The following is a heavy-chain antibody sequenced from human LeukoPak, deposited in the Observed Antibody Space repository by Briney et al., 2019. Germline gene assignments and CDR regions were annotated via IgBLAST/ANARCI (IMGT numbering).Heavy chain of an antibody. Sequence: SQTLSLTCAISGDSVSSNSAAWNWIRHSPSRGLEWLGRTYYRSKWYSDYAISVKSRITINPDTSKNQFSLQLNSVTPEDTAVYYCARYTISWYLDCWGRGTLVTVSS. CDR2: TYYRSKWYS. V-gene: IGHV6-1*01. CDR1: GDSVSSNSAA. J-gene: IGHJ4*02. CDR3: ARYTISWYLDC. D-gene: IGHD6-13*01.